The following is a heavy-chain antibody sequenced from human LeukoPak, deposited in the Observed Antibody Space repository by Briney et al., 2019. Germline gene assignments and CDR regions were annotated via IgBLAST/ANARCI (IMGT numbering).Heavy chain of an antibody. J-gene: IGHJ4*02. CDR3: VRGCNRAHCPYFFDS. V-gene: IGHV3-7*01. D-gene: IGHD2/OR15-2a*01. CDR1: GFTFSTYW. CDR2: IRQDDIER. Sequence: QTGGSLRLSCAASGFTFSTYWMTWVRRAPGKGLEWVATIRQDDIERHFVDSVKGRFFISRDNTKNSLYLQMNSLTVEDTAVYYCVRGCNRAHCPYFFDSWGQGTLITVS.